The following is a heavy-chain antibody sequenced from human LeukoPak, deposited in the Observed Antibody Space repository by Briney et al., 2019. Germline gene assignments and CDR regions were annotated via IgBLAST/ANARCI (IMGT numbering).Heavy chain of an antibody. J-gene: IGHJ4*02. D-gene: IGHD3-22*01. CDR2: IIPILGIA. Sequence: SVKVSCKASGGTFSSYTISWVRQAPGQGLEWMGRIIPILGIANYAQKFQGRVTITADKSTSTAYMELSSLRSEDTAVYYCARTGRVYYDSSGYFERAFDYWGQGTLATVSS. CDR3: ARTGRVYYDSSGYFERAFDY. CDR1: GGTFSSYT. V-gene: IGHV1-69*02.